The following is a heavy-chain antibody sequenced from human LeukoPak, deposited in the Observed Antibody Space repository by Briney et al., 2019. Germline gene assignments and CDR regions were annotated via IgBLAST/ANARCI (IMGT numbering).Heavy chain of an antibody. CDR2: IWYDGSNK. Sequence: GGSLRLSCAASGFTFSSYGMHWVRQAPGKGLEWVAVIWYDGSNKYYADSVKGRFTISRDNSKNTLYLQMNSLRAEDTAVYYCARTGCSSTSCYYYYMDVWGKGTTVTVSS. CDR1: GFTFSSYG. J-gene: IGHJ6*03. CDR3: ARTGCSSTSCYYYYMDV. D-gene: IGHD2-2*01. V-gene: IGHV3-33*01.